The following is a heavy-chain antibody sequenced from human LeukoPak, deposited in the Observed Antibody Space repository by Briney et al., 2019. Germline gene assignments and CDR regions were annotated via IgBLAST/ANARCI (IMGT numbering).Heavy chain of an antibody. J-gene: IGHJ4*02. Sequence: GGSLRLSCAASGFTFSSYEMNWVRQAPGTGLEWVSYISSSGSTIYYADSVKGRFTISRDNAKNSLYLQMNSLRAEDTAVYYCAREFGYSYDLDYWGQGTLVTVSS. CDR3: AREFGYSYDLDY. V-gene: IGHV3-48*03. D-gene: IGHD5-18*01. CDR2: ISSSGSTI. CDR1: GFTFSSYE.